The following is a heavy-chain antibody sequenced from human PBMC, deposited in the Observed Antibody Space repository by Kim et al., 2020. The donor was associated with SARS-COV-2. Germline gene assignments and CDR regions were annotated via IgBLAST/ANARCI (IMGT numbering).Heavy chain of an antibody. J-gene: IGHJ4*02. D-gene: IGHD4-17*01. CDR2: IYYSGST. CDR1: GGSVSSGSYY. Sequence: SETLSLTCTVSGGSVSSGSYYWSWIRQPPGKGLEWIGYIYYSGSTNYNPSLKSRVTISVDTSKNQFSLKLSSVTAADTAVYYCARYGDYVYYFDYWGQGTLVTVSS. V-gene: IGHV4-61*01. CDR3: ARYGDYVYYFDY.